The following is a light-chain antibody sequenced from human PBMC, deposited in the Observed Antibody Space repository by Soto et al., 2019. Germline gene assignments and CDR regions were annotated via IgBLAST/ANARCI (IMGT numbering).Light chain of an antibody. CDR2: DTS. V-gene: IGKV3-15*01. J-gene: IGKJ4*01. Sequence: EIFFTQSPAPLSLSLREIAPPSCRASQSVSNSYLAWYQHKPGQTPRLFIYDTSTRATGVPTRFSGSRSGAEFTLTINSLQSEDFAVYYCQPYNNWPLTFGGGTKVDIK. CDR1: QSVSNSY. CDR3: QPYNNWPLT.